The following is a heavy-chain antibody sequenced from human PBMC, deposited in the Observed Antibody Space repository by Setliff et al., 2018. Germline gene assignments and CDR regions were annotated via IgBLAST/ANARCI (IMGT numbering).Heavy chain of an antibody. V-gene: IGHV1-2*04. J-gene: IGHJ3*01. D-gene: IGHD3-16*01. CDR3: ARSDHLVVDGFDV. Sequence: GASVKVSCKTSGYAFTDSYIHWVRQAPGQGLEWMGWINPKTGGTNLAQKFQGWVSMTRDTSITTAYMELSRLTSDDMAMYFCARSDHLVVDGFDVWGQGTMVTVSS. CDR1: GYAFTDSY. CDR2: INPKTGGT.